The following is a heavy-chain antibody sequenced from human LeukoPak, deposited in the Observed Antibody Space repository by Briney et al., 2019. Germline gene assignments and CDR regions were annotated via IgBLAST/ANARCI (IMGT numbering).Heavy chain of an antibody. V-gene: IGHV4-34*01. CDR1: GGSFSGYY. Sequence: PSETLSLTCAVYGGSFSGYYWSWIRQPPGKGLEWIGEINHSGSTSYNPSLKSRVTISVDTSKNQFSLKLSSVTAADTAVYYCARGLGYSSSKRLDYWGQGTLVTVSS. D-gene: IGHD6-13*01. J-gene: IGHJ4*02. CDR3: ARGLGYSSSKRLDY. CDR2: INHSGST.